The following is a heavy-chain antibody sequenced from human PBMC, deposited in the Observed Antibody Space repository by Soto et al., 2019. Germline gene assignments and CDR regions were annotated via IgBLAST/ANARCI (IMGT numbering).Heavy chain of an antibody. CDR1: GFTFDDYA. CDR2: ISWNSGSI. J-gene: IGHJ4*02. V-gene: IGHV3-9*01. Sequence: EVQLVESGGGLVQPGRSLRLSCAASGFTFDDYAMHWVRQAPGKGLEWVSGISWNSGSIGYADSVKGRFTISRDNAKNSLYLQMNSLRAEDTALYYCAKDALQSIAVAGTGFDYWGQGTLVTVSS. CDR3: AKDALQSIAVAGTGFDY. D-gene: IGHD6-19*01.